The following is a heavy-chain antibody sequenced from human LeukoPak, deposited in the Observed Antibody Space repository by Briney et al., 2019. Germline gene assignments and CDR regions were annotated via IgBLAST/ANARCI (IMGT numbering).Heavy chain of an antibody. CDR2: ISDNGGSK. V-gene: IGHV3-23*01. CDR1: GFTFSSYA. Sequence: GGSLRLSCAASGFTFSSYAMSWVRQAPGKGLEWVSAISDNGGSKYYADSVKGRFTISRDNSKNTLYLQMNSLRAEDTAVYYCVKDPEYFQHWGQGTLVTVSS. CDR3: VKDPEYFQH. J-gene: IGHJ1*01.